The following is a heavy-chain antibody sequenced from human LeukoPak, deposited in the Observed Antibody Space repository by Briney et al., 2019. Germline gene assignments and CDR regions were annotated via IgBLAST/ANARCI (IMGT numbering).Heavy chain of an antibody. CDR3: ARVCHRYYVRGYYYMDV. V-gene: IGHV4-59*01. D-gene: IGHD3-16*01. J-gene: IGHJ6*03. Sequence: SETLSLTCAVYGGSFSGYYWSWIRQPPGKGLEWIGYIYYSGSTNYNPSLKSRVTISVDTSKNQFSLKLSSVTAADTAVYYCARVCHRYYVRGYYYMDVWGKGTTVTVSS. CDR1: GGSFSGYY. CDR2: IYYSGST.